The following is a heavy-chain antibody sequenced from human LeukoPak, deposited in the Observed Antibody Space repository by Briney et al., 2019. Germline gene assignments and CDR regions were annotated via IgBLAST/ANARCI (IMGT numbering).Heavy chain of an antibody. J-gene: IGHJ4*02. Sequence: GGSLRLSCAASGFTFDDYGMSWVRQAPGKGLEWVSGINWNGGSTGYADSVKGRFTISRDNSKNTLYLQMNSLRAEDTAVYYCARENIAAAGTGGYYFDYWGQGTLVTVSS. CDR3: ARENIAAAGTGGYYFDY. D-gene: IGHD6-13*01. V-gene: IGHV3-20*04. CDR1: GFTFDDYG. CDR2: INWNGGST.